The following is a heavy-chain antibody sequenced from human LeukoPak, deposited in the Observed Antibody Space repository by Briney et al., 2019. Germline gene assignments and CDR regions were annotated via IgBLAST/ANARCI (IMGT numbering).Heavy chain of an antibody. V-gene: IGHV3-9*01. CDR1: GFTFNDYA. CDR3: AKDITPFRIFGDAFDM. D-gene: IGHD3-3*02. J-gene: IGHJ3*02. CDR2: IHWNSGRS. Sequence: PGRSLRLSCAASGFTFNDYAMHWVRQIPGKGLEWISGIHWNSGRSAYAGSVKGRFTISRDNAKSSLYLQMDSLRPEDTALYLCAKDITPFRIFGDAFDMWGQGTMVTVSS.